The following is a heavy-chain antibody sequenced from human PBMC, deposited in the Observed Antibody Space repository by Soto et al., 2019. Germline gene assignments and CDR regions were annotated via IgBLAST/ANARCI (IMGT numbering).Heavy chain of an antibody. CDR2: ISSSSSYI. D-gene: IGHD3-16*01. J-gene: IGHJ6*02. V-gene: IGHV3-21*01. Sequence: EVQLVESGGGLVKPGGSLRLSCAASGFTFSSYSMNWVRQAPGKGPEWVSSISSSSSYIYYADSVKGRFTISRDNAKNSLYLQMNSLRAEDTAVYYCARDFTYYYYYGMDVWGQGTTVTVSS. CDR3: ARDFTYYYYYGMDV. CDR1: GFTFSSYS.